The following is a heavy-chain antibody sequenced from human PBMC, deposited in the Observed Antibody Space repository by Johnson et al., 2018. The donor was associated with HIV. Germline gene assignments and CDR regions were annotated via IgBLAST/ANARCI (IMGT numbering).Heavy chain of an antibody. CDR1: GFTVSSNY. J-gene: IGHJ3*01. V-gene: IGHV3-53*01. CDR3: ARESASSGRYSGAFDF. Sequence: VQLLESGGGLIQPGGSLRLSCAASGFTVSSNYISWVRQAPGKGLEWVSVIYSGGTTYYADSVKGRFTISRDNSKNTLYLQMSSLRAEDTAVYYCARESASSGRYSGAFDFWGQGTMVTVSS. D-gene: IGHD1-26*01. CDR2: IYSGGTT.